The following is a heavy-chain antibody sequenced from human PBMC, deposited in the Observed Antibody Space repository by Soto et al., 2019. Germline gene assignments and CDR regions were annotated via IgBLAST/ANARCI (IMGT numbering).Heavy chain of an antibody. D-gene: IGHD6-19*01. CDR3: ARHYEWLVDHFDY. J-gene: IGHJ4*02. CDR2: IYYSGST. CDR1: GGSISSSSYY. V-gene: IGHV4-39*01. Sequence: PSETLSLTCTVSGGSISSSSYYWGWIRQPPGKGLEWIGSIYYSGSTYYNPSLKSRVTISVDTSKNQFSLKLSSVTAADTAVYYCARHYEWLVDHFDYWGQGTLVTVSS.